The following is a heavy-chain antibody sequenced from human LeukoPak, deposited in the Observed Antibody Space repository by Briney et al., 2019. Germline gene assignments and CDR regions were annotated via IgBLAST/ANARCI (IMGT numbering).Heavy chain of an antibody. CDR3: AKGGSGGTYNWFDP. J-gene: IGHJ5*02. CDR2: ISWNSGSI. D-gene: IGHD2-15*01. CDR1: GFTVSSNY. V-gene: IGHV3-9*01. Sequence: GGSLRLSCAASGFTVSSNYMSWVRQAPGKGLEWVSGISWNSGSIGYADSVKGRFTISRDNAKNSLYLQMNSLRAEDTALYYCAKGGSGGTYNWFDPWGQGTLVTVSS.